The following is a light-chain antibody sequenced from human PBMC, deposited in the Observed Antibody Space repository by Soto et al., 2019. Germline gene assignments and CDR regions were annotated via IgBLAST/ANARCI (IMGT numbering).Light chain of an antibody. Sequence: QSVLTQPPSASGTPGQRVTISCSGSSSNIGGNTVNWYQQLPGTAPKLLIYSNDQRPSGVPARFSGSKSGTSASLAISGLQSEDEADYYCAAWDDSLNGSVFGGGTKVTVL. CDR3: AAWDDSLNGSV. J-gene: IGLJ3*02. V-gene: IGLV1-44*01. CDR2: SND. CDR1: SSNIGGNT.